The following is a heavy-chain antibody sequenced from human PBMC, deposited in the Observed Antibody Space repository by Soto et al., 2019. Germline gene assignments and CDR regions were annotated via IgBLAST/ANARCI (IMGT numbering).Heavy chain of an antibody. CDR3: AGRSGTYYWYFDL. CDR1: GDTFSSYA. V-gene: IGHV1-69*12. Sequence: QVQLVQSGAEVKKPGSSVKVSCKASGDTFSSYAISWVRQAPGQGLEWMGGIIPIFGTPKYAQKFQGRVTITADESTSTAYMELSSLRSEDTAMYYCAGRSGTYYWYFDLWGRGTLVTVSS. J-gene: IGHJ2*01. CDR2: IIPIFGTP. D-gene: IGHD3-10*01.